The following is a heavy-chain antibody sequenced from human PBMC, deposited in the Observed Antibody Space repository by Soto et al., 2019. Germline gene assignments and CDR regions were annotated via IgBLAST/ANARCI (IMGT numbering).Heavy chain of an antibody. Sequence: KTSETLSLTCTVSGGSISSSSYYWGWIRQPPGKGLEWIGSIYYSGSTYYNPSLKSRVTISVDTSKNQFSLKLSSVTVADTAVYYCARQGLEVGAATWYMSICYFDYWGQGTLVTVSS. V-gene: IGHV4-39*01. CDR1: GGSISSSSYY. D-gene: IGHD2-15*01. J-gene: IGHJ4*02. CDR2: IYYSGST. CDR3: ARQGLEVGAATWYMSICYFDY.